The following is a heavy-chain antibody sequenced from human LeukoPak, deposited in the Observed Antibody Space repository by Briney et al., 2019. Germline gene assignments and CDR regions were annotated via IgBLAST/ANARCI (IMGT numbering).Heavy chain of an antibody. Sequence: PSETLSLTCSVSDDSITIYYWGWIRQPPGKGLQWIGSIYHSGSTSYNPSLKSRVTISVDTSKNQFSLKLSSVTAADTAFYYCARQYSTNWYDDRGWFDPWGQGTLVTVSS. J-gene: IGHJ5*02. CDR1: DDSITIYY. V-gene: IGHV4-38-2*02. CDR2: IYHSGST. CDR3: ARQYSTNWYDDRGWFDP. D-gene: IGHD6-13*01.